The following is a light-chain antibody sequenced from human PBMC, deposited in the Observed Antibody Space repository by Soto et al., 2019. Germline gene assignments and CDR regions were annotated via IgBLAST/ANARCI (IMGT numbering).Light chain of an antibody. J-gene: IGKJ1*01. V-gene: IGKV1-5*03. CDR2: KAS. Sequence: DIQMTQSPSTLSGSVGDRVTITCRASQTISSWLAWYQQKPGKAPKLLIYKASTLKSGVPSRFSGSGYGTEFTLTISSLQPDDFATYYCQQYNTFWTFGQGTKVGIK. CDR3: QQYNTFWT. CDR1: QTISSW.